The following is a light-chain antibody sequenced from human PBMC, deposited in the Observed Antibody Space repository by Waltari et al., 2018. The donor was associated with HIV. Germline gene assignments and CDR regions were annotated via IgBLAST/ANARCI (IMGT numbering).Light chain of an antibody. CDR2: RNN. J-gene: IGLJ2*01. Sequence: QSVLTQPPSASGTPGQRVTNSCSGSSSNIGSNYVYWYQQLPGTAPKLLIYRNNQRPSGVPDRFSGSKSGTSASLAISGLRSEDEADYYCAAWDDSLSGLVVFGGGTKLTVL. CDR1: SSNIGSNY. CDR3: AAWDDSLSGLVV. V-gene: IGLV1-47*01.